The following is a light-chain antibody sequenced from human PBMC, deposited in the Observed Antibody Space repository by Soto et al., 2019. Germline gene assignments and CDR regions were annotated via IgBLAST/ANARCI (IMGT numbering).Light chain of an antibody. J-gene: IGLJ1*01. Sequence: QAVVTQEPSLTVSPGGTVTLTCASSTGAVTSGYYPNWFQQKPGQAPRVLIFSTSRRHSWTPARFSGSLVGGKAALTLSGVQPEDEAEYYCLLYYGGTQGVFGTGTKLTVL. CDR3: LLYYGGTQGV. V-gene: IGLV7-43*01. CDR2: STS. CDR1: TGAVTSGYY.